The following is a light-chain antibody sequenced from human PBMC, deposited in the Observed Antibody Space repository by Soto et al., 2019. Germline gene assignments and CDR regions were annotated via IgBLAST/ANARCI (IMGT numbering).Light chain of an antibody. J-gene: IGKJ1*01. Sequence: EIVLTQSPGTLSLSPGERATLSCRASQSVSSSYLAWYQQKAGQAPRLLIYGASNRATGIPDRFSGSGSGTDFTLTVSRLDPEDFEGYYCQFSRTFGQGTKVEIK. CDR3: QFSRT. V-gene: IGKV3-20*01. CDR2: GAS. CDR1: QSVSSSY.